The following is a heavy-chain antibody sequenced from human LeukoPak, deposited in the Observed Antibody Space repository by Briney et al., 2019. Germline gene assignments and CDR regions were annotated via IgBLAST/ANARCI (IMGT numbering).Heavy chain of an antibody. Sequence: GGSLRLSCAISGFTFNSHAMSWVRQAPGQGLEWLSCISATSGATWYADSVKGRFTISRDNSKNTLYLQMNDLRAEDTAIYYCAKDGHVTYHYFHMDVWGKGTTVTVSS. D-gene: IGHD3-10*02. CDR1: GFTFNSHA. J-gene: IGHJ6*03. CDR3: AKDGHVTYHYFHMDV. CDR2: ISATSGAT. V-gene: IGHV3-23*01.